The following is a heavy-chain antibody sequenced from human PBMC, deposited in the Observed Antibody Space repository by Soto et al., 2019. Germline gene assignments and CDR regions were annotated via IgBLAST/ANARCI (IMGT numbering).Heavy chain of an antibody. CDR2: TRNKANSYTT. Sequence: GGSLRLSCAASGFTFSDHYMDWVRQAPGKGLEWVGRTRNKANSYTTEYAASVKGRFTISRDDSKNSLYLQMNSLETEDTAVYYCARADPQLWFDYWGQGTLVTVSS. J-gene: IGHJ4*02. CDR1: GFTFSDHY. V-gene: IGHV3-72*01. CDR3: ARADPQLWFDY. D-gene: IGHD5-18*01.